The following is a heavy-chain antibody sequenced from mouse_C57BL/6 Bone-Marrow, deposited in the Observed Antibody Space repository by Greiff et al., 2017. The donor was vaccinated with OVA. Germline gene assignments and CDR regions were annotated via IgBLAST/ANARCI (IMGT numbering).Heavy chain of an antibody. D-gene: IGHD2-1*01. CDR1: GFSFNTYA. CDR3: VRGDGTLFDY. Sequence: EVTLVESGGGLVQPKGSLKLSCAASGFSFNTYAMNWVRQAPGTGLEWVARIRSKSNNYATYYADSVKDRFTISRDDSESMLYLQMNNLKTEDTAMYYCVRGDGTLFDYWGQGTTLTVSS. V-gene: IGHV10-1*01. CDR2: IRSKSNNYAT. J-gene: IGHJ2*01.